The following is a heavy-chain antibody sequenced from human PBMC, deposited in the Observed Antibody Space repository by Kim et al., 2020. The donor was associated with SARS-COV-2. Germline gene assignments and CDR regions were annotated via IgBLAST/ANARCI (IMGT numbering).Heavy chain of an antibody. CDR1: GFTFSDYW. J-gene: IGHJ4*02. Sequence: GWSLRLSCAASGFTFSDYWMTWVRQAPGKGLEWVANVKHDGSEKYYVDSVKGRFTISRDNAKNSLYLQMNILEVEDTAVYYCAKDRVIAFGGVDHWVQGT. CDR2: VKHDGSEK. CDR3: AKDRVIAFGGVDH. D-gene: IGHD3-16*01. V-gene: IGHV3-7*01.